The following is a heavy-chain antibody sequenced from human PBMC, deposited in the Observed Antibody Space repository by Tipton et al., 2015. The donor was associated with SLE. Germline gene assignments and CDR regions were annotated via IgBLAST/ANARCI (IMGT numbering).Heavy chain of an antibody. V-gene: IGHV4-39*07. CDR1: GGSISSSSYY. CDR3: ARLGIAAGEGGY. Sequence: TLSLTCTVSGGSISSSSYYWGWIRQPPGKGLAWSGSSYYSGSTYYNPSLKSRVTISVDTSKNQFSLKLSSVTAADTAVYYRARLGIAAGEGGYWGQGTLVTVSS. J-gene: IGHJ4*02. D-gene: IGHD6-13*01. CDR2: SYYSGST.